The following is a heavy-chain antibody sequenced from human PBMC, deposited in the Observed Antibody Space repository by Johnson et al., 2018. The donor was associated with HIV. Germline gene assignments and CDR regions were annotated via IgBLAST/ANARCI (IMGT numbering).Heavy chain of an antibody. CDR2: ISSNGGST. V-gene: IGHV3-64*01. D-gene: IGHD3-10*01. J-gene: IGHJ3*02. CDR3: ARDVASVYGSGDHAFDI. Sequence: MLLVESGGGLVQTGRPLRLSCTTSGFTFSNTWMSWVRQAPGKGLQYVSAISSNGGSTYYANSVKGRFTISRDNSRNTLYLQMGRLRVEDMAVYYCARDVASVYGSGDHAFDIWGQGTMVTVSS. CDR1: GFTFSNTW.